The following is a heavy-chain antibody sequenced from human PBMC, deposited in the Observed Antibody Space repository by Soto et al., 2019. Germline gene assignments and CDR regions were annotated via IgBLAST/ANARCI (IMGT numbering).Heavy chain of an antibody. D-gene: IGHD1-26*01. CDR1: GFTFSSYG. V-gene: IGHV3-30*18. J-gene: IGHJ4*02. Sequence: QVQLVESGGGVVQPGRSLRLSCAASGFTFSSYGMHWVRQAPGKGLEWVAVISYDGSNKYYADSVKGRFTISRDNSKNTLYLQMNSLRAEDTAVYYCAKDSLVGATSDFDYWGQGTLVTVSS. CDR2: ISYDGSNK. CDR3: AKDSLVGATSDFDY.